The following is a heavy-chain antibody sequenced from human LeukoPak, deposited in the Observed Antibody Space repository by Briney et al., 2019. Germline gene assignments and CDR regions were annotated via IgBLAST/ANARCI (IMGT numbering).Heavy chain of an antibody. CDR2: ITSTSSAT. V-gene: IGHV3-48*04. CDR3: ARAIASYGDSAY. Sequence: QAGGSLRLSCAASGSKFSSFSMGWVRQAPGKGLEWLSYITSTSSATYYADSLQGRFTISRDNAKNSLYLQINSLRADDTAVYYCARAIASYGDSAYWGQGTLVTVSS. D-gene: IGHD5-18*01. CDR1: GSKFSSFS. J-gene: IGHJ4*02.